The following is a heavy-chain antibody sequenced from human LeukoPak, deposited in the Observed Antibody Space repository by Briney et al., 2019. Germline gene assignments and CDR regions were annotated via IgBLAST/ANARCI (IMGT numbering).Heavy chain of an antibody. D-gene: IGHD6-6*01. Sequence: GGSLRLSCAASGFTFSSNYMSWVRQAPGKGLEWVSVIYSGGSTYYADSVKGRFTISRDNPKNTLYLQMNSLRAEDTAVYYCARSSIAARPFDYWGQGTLVTVSS. V-gene: IGHV3-53*01. J-gene: IGHJ4*02. CDR1: GFTFSSNY. CDR3: ARSSIAARPFDY. CDR2: IYSGGST.